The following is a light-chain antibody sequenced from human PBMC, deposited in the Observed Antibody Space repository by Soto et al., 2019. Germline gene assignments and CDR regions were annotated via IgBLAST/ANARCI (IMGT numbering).Light chain of an antibody. CDR3: CSSGGSPTYV. CDR2: EVN. Sequence: QPALTQPASVSGSPGQSITISCTGTSSNAGSYKLVSWYQQHPGKAPKLMIFEVNKRPSGVSNRFSGSKSGNTASLTISGLKVEDEADYYCCSSGGSPTYVFGTGTKVTVL. J-gene: IGLJ1*01. V-gene: IGLV2-23*02. CDR1: SSNAGSYKL.